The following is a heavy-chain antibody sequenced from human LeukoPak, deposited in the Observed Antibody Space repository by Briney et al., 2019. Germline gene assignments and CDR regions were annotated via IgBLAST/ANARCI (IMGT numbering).Heavy chain of an antibody. V-gene: IGHV3-9*01. CDR3: AKDMSKYYYFHGLDV. J-gene: IGHJ6*02. CDR2: ISWNSDNV. D-gene: IGHD4-11*01. CDR1: GFTFGDYA. Sequence: GGSLRLSCAASGFTFGDYAMHWVRHSPGKGLEWVSSISWNSDNVDYADSVKGRFTISRDNAWKSLYLQMNSLRGEDTALYYCAKDMSKYYYFHGLDVWGQGTTVTVSS.